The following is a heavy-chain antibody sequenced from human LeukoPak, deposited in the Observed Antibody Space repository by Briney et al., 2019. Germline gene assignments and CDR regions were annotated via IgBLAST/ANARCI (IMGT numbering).Heavy chain of an antibody. CDR3: AREGYYYDSSGYYPLDY. V-gene: IGHV1-2*02. Sequence: GASVKVSCKASGYTFTGYYMHWVRQAPGQGLEWMGWINPNSGGTNYAQKLQGRVTMTTDTSTSTAYMELRSLRSDDTAVYYCAREGYYYDSSGYYPLDYWGQGTLVTVSS. CDR2: INPNSGGT. D-gene: IGHD3-22*01. CDR1: GYTFTGYY. J-gene: IGHJ4*02.